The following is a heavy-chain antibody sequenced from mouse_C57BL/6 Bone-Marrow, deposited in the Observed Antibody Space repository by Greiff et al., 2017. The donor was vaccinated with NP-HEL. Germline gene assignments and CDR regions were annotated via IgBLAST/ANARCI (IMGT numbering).Heavy chain of an antibody. CDR1: GYTFTSYD. V-gene: IGHV1-85*01. D-gene: IGHD2-2*01. CDR2: IYPRDGST. CDR3: ASYGYDAWFAY. J-gene: IGHJ3*01. Sequence: QVQLQQSGPELVKPGASVKLSCKASGYTFTSYDINWVKQRPGQGLEWIGWIYPRDGSTKYTEKFKGKATLTVDTSSSTAYMELHSLTSEDSAVYFCASYGYDAWFAYWGQGTLVTVSA.